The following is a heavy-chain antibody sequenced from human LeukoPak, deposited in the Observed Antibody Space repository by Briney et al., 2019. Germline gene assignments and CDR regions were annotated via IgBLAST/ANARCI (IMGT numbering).Heavy chain of an antibody. CDR2: VNRDGSET. Sequence: GGSLRLSGAASGFALSSHWMTWVRQFPGRGPEWVANVNRDGSETYYLDSVKGRFTISKDNAKNSLYLQMNSLRAEDTALYHCARNNGMDVWGQGTTVIVSS. J-gene: IGHJ6*02. CDR1: GFALSSHW. V-gene: IGHV3-7*03. CDR3: ARNNGMDV.